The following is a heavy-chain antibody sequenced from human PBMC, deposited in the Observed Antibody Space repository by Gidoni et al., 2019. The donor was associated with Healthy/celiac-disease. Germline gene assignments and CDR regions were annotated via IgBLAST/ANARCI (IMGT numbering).Heavy chain of an antibody. CDR1: GASISSTSYY. Sequence: QLQLQESGPGLVKPSETLSLTCTVSGASISSTSYYWGWTRQPPGKGLEWIGSIYYSGSTYYNPSLKSRVTISVDTSKNQFSLKLSSVTAADTAVYYCARMYYYDSSGYSLPYYFDYWDQGTLVTVSS. J-gene: IGHJ4*02. CDR2: IYYSGST. D-gene: IGHD3-22*01. CDR3: ARMYYYDSSGYSLPYYFDY. V-gene: IGHV4-39*01.